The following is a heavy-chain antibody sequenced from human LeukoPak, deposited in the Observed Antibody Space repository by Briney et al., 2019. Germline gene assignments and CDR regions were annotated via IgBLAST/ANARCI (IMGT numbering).Heavy chain of an antibody. CDR3: ARSPIGLGFFDY. J-gene: IGHJ4*02. D-gene: IGHD7-27*01. Sequence: ASVKVSCKASGYTFTGYYLHWVRQAPGQGLEWMGWITPDSGGTDYALKFQGRVTMTRDTSISTVYMELTGLTSDDTAVYYCARSPIGLGFFDYCGQGTLVTVSS. CDR1: GYTFTGYY. V-gene: IGHV1-2*02. CDR2: ITPDSGGT.